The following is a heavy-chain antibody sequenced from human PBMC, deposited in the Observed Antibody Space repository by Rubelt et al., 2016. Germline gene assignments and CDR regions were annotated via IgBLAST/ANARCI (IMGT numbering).Heavy chain of an antibody. CDR2: IIPILGIA. J-gene: IGHJ4*02. CDR1: GGTFSIYA. Sequence: QLQLVQSGAEVKKTGSSVKVSCKASGGTFSIYAITWVRQAPGQRLELMGRIIPILGIANYAQKCQGRVTITADKSTGTAYMELSSLRSEDTAVYYCARALEGDFDYWGQGTLVTVSS. V-gene: IGHV1-69*09. CDR3: ARALEGDFDY. D-gene: IGHD1-1*01.